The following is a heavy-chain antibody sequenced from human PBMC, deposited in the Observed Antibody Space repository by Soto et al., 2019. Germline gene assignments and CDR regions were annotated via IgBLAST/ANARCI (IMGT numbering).Heavy chain of an antibody. CDR1: GYTFTGYY. CDR2: INPNSGGT. D-gene: IGHD3-22*01. CDR3: ARLTYYYDSSGYYY. Sequence: ASVKVSCKASGYTFTGYYMHWVRQAPGQGLEWMGWINPNSGGTNYAQKFQGRVTMTRDTSISTAYMELSRLRSDDTAVYYCARLTYYYDSSGYYYWGPVTLVTVSS. V-gene: IGHV1-2*02. J-gene: IGHJ4*02.